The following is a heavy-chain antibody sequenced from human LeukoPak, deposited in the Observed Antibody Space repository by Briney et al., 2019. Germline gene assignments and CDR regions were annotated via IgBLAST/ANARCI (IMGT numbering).Heavy chain of an antibody. J-gene: IGHJ4*02. D-gene: IGHD5-24*01. Sequence: SETLSLTCTVSGGSIGSGGYYWSWIRQHPGKGLEWIGYIYYSGSTYYNPSLKSRVTISVDTSKNQSSLKLSSVTAADTAVYYCARDSEMATINWGQGTLVTVSS. V-gene: IGHV4-31*03. CDR1: GGSIGSGGYY. CDR2: IYYSGST. CDR3: ARDSEMATIN.